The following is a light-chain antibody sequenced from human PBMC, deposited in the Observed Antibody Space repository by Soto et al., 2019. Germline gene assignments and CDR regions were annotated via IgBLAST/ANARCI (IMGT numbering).Light chain of an antibody. CDR1: QSINNR. CDR2: DAS. J-gene: IGKJ1*01. V-gene: IGKV1-5*01. CDR3: QQFIDGWT. Sequence: IQMTQSPSTLSASIGDRVTITCRASQSINNRLAWYQQMPGKAPNLLIYDASSLESGVPSRFLGSGSETEFTLTISGLQPDDFATYYCQQFIDGWTFGQGTKVEIK.